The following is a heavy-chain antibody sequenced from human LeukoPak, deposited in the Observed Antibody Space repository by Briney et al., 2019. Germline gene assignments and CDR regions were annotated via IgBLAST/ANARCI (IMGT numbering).Heavy chain of an antibody. Sequence: ESGPTLVKPTQTLTLTCTFSGFSLSTSGVGVGWIRQPPGQALEWLALIYWDDDKRYSPSLKSRLTITKDTSKNQVVLTMTNMDPVDTATYYCARNPINTVALSYWGQGTLVTVSS. J-gene: IGHJ4*02. CDR3: ARNPINTVALSY. CDR2: IYWDDDK. V-gene: IGHV2-5*02. CDR1: GFSLSTSGVG. D-gene: IGHD5-12*01.